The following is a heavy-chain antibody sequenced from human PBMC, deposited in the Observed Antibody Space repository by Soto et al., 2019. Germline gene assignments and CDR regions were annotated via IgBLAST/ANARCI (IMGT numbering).Heavy chain of an antibody. CDR1: GFTFSTYA. Sequence: EVQLLESAGGLVQPGKSLRLSCATSGFTFSTYAMSWVRQAPGKGLEWVSTTSGGGGTTYYEDSVKGRFTIPRDNSKNTLYLQVNSLKAGDTAIFYCARHSVGYQLLYNWFDPWGQGTLVTVSS. D-gene: IGHD2-2*01. V-gene: IGHV3-23*01. CDR3: ARHSVGYQLLYNWFDP. J-gene: IGHJ5*02. CDR2: TSGGGGTT.